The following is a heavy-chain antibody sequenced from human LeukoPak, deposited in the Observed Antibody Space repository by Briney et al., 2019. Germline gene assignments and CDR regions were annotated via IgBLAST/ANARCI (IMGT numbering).Heavy chain of an antibody. J-gene: IGHJ3*02. CDR1: GYTFTSYD. CDR3: ARGQTYYYDSSGYYSREDAFDI. Sequence: ASVKVSCKASGYTFTSYDINWVRQATGQGLEWMGWMNPNSGNTGYAQKFQGRVTMTRNTSISTAYMELSSLRSEDTAVYYCARGQTYYYDSSGYYSREDAFDIWGRGTMVTVSS. D-gene: IGHD3-22*01. CDR2: MNPNSGNT. V-gene: IGHV1-8*01.